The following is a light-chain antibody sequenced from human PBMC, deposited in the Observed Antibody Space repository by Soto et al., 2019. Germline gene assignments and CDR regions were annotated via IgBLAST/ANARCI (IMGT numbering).Light chain of an antibody. CDR2: DVS. V-gene: IGLV2-14*01. J-gene: IGLJ1*01. CDR3: SSYTSSSTYV. CDR1: SSDVGGYNY. Sequence: QSALTQPASGSGAPGQSITISCTGTSSDVGGYNYVSWYQQHPGKAPKLMIYDVSNRPSGVSNRFSGSKSVNTASLTISGLQAEDEADYYCSSYTSSSTYVFGNGTKLTVL.